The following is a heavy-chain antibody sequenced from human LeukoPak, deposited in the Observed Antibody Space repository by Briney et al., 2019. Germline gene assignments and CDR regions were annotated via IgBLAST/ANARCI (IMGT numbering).Heavy chain of an antibody. J-gene: IGHJ4*02. CDR3: ARDGGYSSSWSRWLGGAADKPYYFDY. Sequence: GGSLRLSCAASGFTFSSYAMHWVRQAPGKGLEWVAVISYDGSNKYYADSVKGRFTISRDNSKNTLYLQMNSLRAEDTAVYYCARDGGYSSSWSRWLGGAADKPYYFDYWGQGTLVTVSS. D-gene: IGHD6-13*01. CDR1: GFTFSSYA. CDR2: ISYDGSNK. V-gene: IGHV3-30*04.